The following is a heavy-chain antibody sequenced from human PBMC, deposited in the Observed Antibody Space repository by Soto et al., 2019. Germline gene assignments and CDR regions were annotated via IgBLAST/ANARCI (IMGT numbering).Heavy chain of an antibody. CDR1: GFTFSSYG. J-gene: IGHJ4*02. CDR2: IWYDGSNK. D-gene: IGHD1-7*01. CDR3: ARGPTGTTGSVDY. Sequence: EGSLRLSCAASGFTFSSYGMHWVRQAPGKGLEWVAVIWYDGSNKYYADSVKGRFTISRDNSKNTLYLQMNSLRAEDTAVYYCARGPTGTTGSVDYWGQGTLVTVSS. V-gene: IGHV3-33*01.